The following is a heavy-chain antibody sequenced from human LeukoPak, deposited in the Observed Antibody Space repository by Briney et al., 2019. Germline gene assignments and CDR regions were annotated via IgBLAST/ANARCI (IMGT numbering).Heavy chain of an antibody. D-gene: IGHD3-3*01. V-gene: IGHV5-51*01. J-gene: IGHJ5*02. CDR3: ARHSRPAPTVFGVVISSTLDH. CDR2: IYPGASDP. Sequence: GESLKISCKGSGYSFTTYWIAWVRQMPGKGLEWMGVIYPGASDPRYSPSFQGQVTISADKFISTAYLQWSSLKASDTAMYYCARHSRPAPTVFGVVISSTLDHWGPGTLVTVSS. CDR1: GYSFTTYW.